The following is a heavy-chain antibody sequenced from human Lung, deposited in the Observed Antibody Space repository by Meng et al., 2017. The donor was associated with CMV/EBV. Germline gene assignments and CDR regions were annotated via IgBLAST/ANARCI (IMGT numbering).Heavy chain of an antibody. CDR3: ARGVRSNSMIVESYYFDS. J-gene: IGHJ4*02. Sequence: GEXXTISCAASGFTFSTYAMSWVRQRAGKGLEWVSSIGAPADTHYPDSVKGRFTISREDAKNSLYLQLNSLRAEDTAVYYCARGVRSNSMIVESYYFDSWGQGXLVTVS. CDR2: IGAPADT. CDR1: GFTFSTYA. V-gene: IGHV3-13*01. D-gene: IGHD3-22*01.